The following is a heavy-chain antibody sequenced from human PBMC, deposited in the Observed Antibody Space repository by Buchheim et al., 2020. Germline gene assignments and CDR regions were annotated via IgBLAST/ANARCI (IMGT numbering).Heavy chain of an antibody. Sequence: QVQLQESGPGLVKPSETLSLTCTVSGGSISSYYWSWIRQPPGKGLEWIGYIYYSGSTNYNPSLKSRVTISVDTSKNQFSLKLSSVTAADTAVYYCARRGLRYSTPMDVWGQGTT. CDR1: GGSISSYY. CDR2: IYYSGST. V-gene: IGHV4-59*12. J-gene: IGHJ6*02. CDR3: ARRGLRYSTPMDV. D-gene: IGHD3-9*01.